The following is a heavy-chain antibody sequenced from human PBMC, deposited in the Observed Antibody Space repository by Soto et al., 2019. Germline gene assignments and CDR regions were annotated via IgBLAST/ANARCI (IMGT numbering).Heavy chain of an antibody. V-gene: IGHV1-8*02. CDR1: GYTFTSYG. CDR3: ARSTVGDY. D-gene: IGHD4-17*01. CDR2: MNPNSGDT. J-gene: IGHJ4*02. Sequence: ASVKVSCKASGYTFTSYGISWVRQAPGQGLEWMGWMNPNSGDTGYAQKFQGRVTMTRNTSISTVYMELSSLRSEDTAVYYCARSTVGDYWGQGTLVTVSS.